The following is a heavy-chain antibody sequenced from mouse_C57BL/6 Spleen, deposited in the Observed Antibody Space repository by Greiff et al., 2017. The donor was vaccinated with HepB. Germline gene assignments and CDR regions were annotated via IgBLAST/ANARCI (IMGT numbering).Heavy chain of an antibody. CDR1: GYAFSSYW. J-gene: IGHJ1*03. CDR2: IYPGDGDT. CDR3: ARRDDDVNVDV. Sequence: QVQLQQSGAELVKPGASVKISCKASGYAFSSYWMNWVKQRPGKGLEWIGQIYPGDGDTNYHGKFKGKATLTADKSSSTAYMQLSSLTSEDSAVDFCARRDDDVNVDVWGTGTTVTVAS. V-gene: IGHV1-80*01. D-gene: IGHD2-4*01.